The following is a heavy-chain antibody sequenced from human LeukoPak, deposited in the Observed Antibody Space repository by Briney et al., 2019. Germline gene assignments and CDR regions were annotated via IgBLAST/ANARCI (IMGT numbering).Heavy chain of an antibody. D-gene: IGHD5-24*01. Sequence: SETLSLTCTVSGGSISSSSYYWGWIRQPPGKGLEWIGSIYYSGSTYYNPSLKSRVTISVDTSKNQFSLQLNSVTPEDTAVYYCARGWLQSGFDYWGQGTPVTVSS. CDR2: IYYSGST. J-gene: IGHJ4*02. CDR3: ARGWLQSGFDY. V-gene: IGHV4-39*01. CDR1: GGSISSSSYY.